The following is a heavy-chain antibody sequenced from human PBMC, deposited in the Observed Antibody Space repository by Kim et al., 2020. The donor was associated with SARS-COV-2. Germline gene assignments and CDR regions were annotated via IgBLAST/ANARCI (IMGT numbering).Heavy chain of an antibody. Sequence: GGSLRLSCAASGFTFSGSAMHWVRQASGKGLEWVGRIRSKANSYATAYAASVKGRFTISRDDSKNTAYLQMNSLKTEDTAVYYCTRCYDSSGEDFDYWGQGTLVTVSS. CDR1: GFTFSGSA. CDR3: TRCYDSSGEDFDY. V-gene: IGHV3-73*01. J-gene: IGHJ4*02. CDR2: IRSKANSYAT. D-gene: IGHD3-22*01.